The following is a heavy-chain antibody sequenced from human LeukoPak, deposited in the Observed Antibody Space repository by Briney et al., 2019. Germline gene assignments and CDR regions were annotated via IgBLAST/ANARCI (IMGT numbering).Heavy chain of an antibody. CDR2: IKQDGSEK. Sequence: GGSLRLSCAASGFTFRNYWMSWVRQAPGKGLEWVANIKQDGSEKYYVDSVKGRFTISRDNAKNSLYLQMNSLRAEDTAVYYCARGRGLTIFGVVGWFDPWGQGTLVTVSS. CDR1: GFTFRNYW. CDR3: ARGRGLTIFGVVGWFDP. V-gene: IGHV3-7*01. J-gene: IGHJ5*02. D-gene: IGHD3-3*01.